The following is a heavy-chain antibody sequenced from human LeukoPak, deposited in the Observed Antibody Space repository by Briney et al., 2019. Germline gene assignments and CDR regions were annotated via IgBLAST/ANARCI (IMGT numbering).Heavy chain of an antibody. Sequence: SETLSLTCTVSGGSISSYYWSWIRQPPGEGLEWIGYIYYSGSTNYNPSLKSRVTISVDTSKNQFSLKLSFVTAADTAVYYCARGNGGGYYYGMDVWGQGTTVTVSS. J-gene: IGHJ6*02. CDR3: ARGNGGGYYYGMDV. V-gene: IGHV4-59*01. D-gene: IGHD2-15*01. CDR2: IYYSGST. CDR1: GGSISSYY.